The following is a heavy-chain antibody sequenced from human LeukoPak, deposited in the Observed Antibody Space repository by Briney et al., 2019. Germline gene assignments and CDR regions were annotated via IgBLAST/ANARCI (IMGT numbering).Heavy chain of an antibody. J-gene: IGHJ4*02. Sequence: GSLRLSCAASGYTFSSYGMHWVRQAPGKGLEWVAVISYDGSNKYYADSVKGRFTISRDNSKNTLYLQMNSLRAEDTAVYYCAEDYYDYVWGSYRYLDYWGQGTLVTVSS. V-gene: IGHV3-30*18. CDR1: GYTFSSYG. D-gene: IGHD3-16*02. CDR2: ISYDGSNK. CDR3: AEDYYDYVWGSYRYLDY.